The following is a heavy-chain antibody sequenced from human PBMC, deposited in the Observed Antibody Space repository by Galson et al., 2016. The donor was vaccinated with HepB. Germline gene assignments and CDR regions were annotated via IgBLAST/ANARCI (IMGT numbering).Heavy chain of an antibody. CDR3: AKEKDSFQFQTPPDAFDV. CDR1: GFNFGDYT. D-gene: IGHD4-11*01. V-gene: IGHV3-9*01. CDR2: ISRKSGDM. J-gene: IGHJ3*01. Sequence: SLRLSCAASGFNFGDYTMHWVRLAPGKGLEWVTGISRKSGDMPYAHSVKGRFTISRDNAKNSVYLPMNSVTTEDTALYYCAKEKDSFQFQTPPDAFDVWGQGTMVTVSS.